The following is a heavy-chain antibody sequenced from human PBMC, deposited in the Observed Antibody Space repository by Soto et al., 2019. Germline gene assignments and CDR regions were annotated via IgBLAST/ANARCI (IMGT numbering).Heavy chain of an antibody. CDR1: GGSISSSSHY. CDR3: ARHLNHYYDSSGSYVDY. V-gene: IGHV4-39*01. D-gene: IGHD3-22*01. J-gene: IGHJ4*02. Sequence: QLQLQESGPGLVKPSETLSLTCTVSGGSISSSSHYWGWIRQPPGKGLEWIGSIYHSGNTYYNPSLKSRVTISVDTSKNQFSLKLSSVTAADTAVYYCARHLNHYYDSSGSYVDYWGQGTLVTVSS. CDR2: IYHSGNT.